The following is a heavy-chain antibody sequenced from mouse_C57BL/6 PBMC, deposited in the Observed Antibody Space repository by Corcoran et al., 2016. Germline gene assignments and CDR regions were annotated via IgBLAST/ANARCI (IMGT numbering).Heavy chain of an antibody. Sequence: EVQLQQSGPELVKPGASVKISCKASGYTFTDYYMNWVKQSHGKSLEWIGDINPNNGGTSYTQKFKGKATLTVDKSSSTAYMELRSLTSADSAGYYCARSDGSSLCDYGCQGTTLTVSS. CDR2: INPNNGGT. CDR1: GYTFTDYY. V-gene: IGHV1-26*01. D-gene: IGHD1-1*01. J-gene: IGHJ2*01. CDR3: ARSDGSSLCDY.